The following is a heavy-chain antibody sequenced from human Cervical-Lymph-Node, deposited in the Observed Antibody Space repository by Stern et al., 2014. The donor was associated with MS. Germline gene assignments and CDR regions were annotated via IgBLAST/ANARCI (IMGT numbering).Heavy chain of an antibody. Sequence: EVQLVESGAEVKKPGESLKISCKVSGYTFTSYWIGWVRQMPGKGLEWMAIISPGDSDARYSPSFQGQVTISADKSTTTAYLQWSTLKASDTAIYYCARPIYYGDNYFYFDYWGQGTLVTVSS. CDR3: ARPIYYGDNYFYFDY. V-gene: IGHV5-51*01. J-gene: IGHJ4*02. CDR1: GYTFTSYW. CDR2: ISPGDSDA. D-gene: IGHD4-23*01.